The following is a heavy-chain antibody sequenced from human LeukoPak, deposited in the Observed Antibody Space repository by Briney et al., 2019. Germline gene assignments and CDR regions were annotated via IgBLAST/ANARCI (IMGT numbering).Heavy chain of an antibody. D-gene: IGHD1-26*01. CDR2: IKPSGGSA. CDR1: GYTFISYY. V-gene: IGHV1-46*01. J-gene: IGHJ4*02. CDR3: AREGGSGSYSYHFDF. Sequence: ASVKVSCKASGYTFISYYMRWVGQAPGQGLEWMGIIKPSGGSASYAQKFQGRVTMTRDTSTSTVYMELSSLRSEDTAVYYCAREGGSGSYSYHFDFWGQGAPLTVSS.